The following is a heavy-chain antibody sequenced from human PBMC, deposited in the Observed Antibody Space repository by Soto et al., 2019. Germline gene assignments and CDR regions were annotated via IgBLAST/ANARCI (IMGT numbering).Heavy chain of an antibody. V-gene: IGHV3-48*02. CDR2: ISSSSSTI. D-gene: IGHD5-12*01. CDR3: ARDSGWLHLDY. CDR1: GFSISSYS. Sequence: EVQVVESGGGLVQPGGSLRLSCAASGFSISSYSMNWVRKAPGKGLEWVSYISSSSSTIYYADSVKGRFTISRDNAKNSLYLQMNSLRDEDTAVYYCARDSGWLHLDYWGQGTLVTVSS. J-gene: IGHJ4*02.